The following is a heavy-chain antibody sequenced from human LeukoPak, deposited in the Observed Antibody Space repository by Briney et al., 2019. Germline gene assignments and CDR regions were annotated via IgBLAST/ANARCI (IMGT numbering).Heavy chain of an antibody. CDR1: GGSFSGYY. D-gene: IGHD3-10*01. J-gene: IGHJ6*02. CDR3: ARDGCPYSYAIYGSGSCIYGMDV. CDR2: INHSGST. V-gene: IGHV4-34*01. Sequence: SETLSLTCAVYGGSFSGYYWSWIRQPPGKGLEWIGEINHSGSTNYNPSLKSRVTISVDTSKNQFSLKLSSVTAADTAVYYCARDGCPYSYAIYGSGSCIYGMDVWGQGTTVTISS.